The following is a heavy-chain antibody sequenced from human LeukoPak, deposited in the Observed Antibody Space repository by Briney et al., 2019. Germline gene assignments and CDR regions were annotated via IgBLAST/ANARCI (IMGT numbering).Heavy chain of an antibody. CDR3: ARQEMATYYFDY. V-gene: IGHV4-39*01. D-gene: IGHD5-24*01. Sequence: PSETLSLTCTVSGGSISSSSYYWGWIRQPPGKGLEWIGSIYYSGSTYYNPSLKSRVTISVDTSKNQFSLKLSSVTAADTAVYYCARQEMATYYFDYWGQGTLVTVSS. CDR2: IYYSGST. CDR1: GGSISSSSYY. J-gene: IGHJ4*02.